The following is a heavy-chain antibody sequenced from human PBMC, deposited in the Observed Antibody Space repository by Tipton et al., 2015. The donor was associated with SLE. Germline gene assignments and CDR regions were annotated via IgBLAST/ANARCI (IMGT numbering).Heavy chain of an antibody. J-gene: IGHJ2*01. D-gene: IGHD3-16*01. CDR1: GGSISSGGHY. Sequence: TLSLTCTVSGGSISSGGHYWSWIRQHPGKGLEWIGYIYYSGSTFYNPSLNSRVTISVDTSKNQFSRKLTSVTAADTAVYYCARREGGGSFDLGGRGPLVPVS. CDR3: ARREGGGSFDL. V-gene: IGHV4-31*03. CDR2: IYYSGST.